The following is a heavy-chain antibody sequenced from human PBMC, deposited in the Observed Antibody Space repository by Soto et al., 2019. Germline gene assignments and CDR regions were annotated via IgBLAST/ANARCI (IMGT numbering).Heavy chain of an antibody. V-gene: IGHV3-48*01. Sequence: PGGSLRLSCAASGFTFSSYGMNWVRQAPGKGLEWVSFISATTSSIYYADSVKGRFTISRDNAKKSLYLQMNSLSAEDTAVYYCARNIGFDYWGQGTLVTVSS. CDR2: ISATTSSI. CDR1: GFTFSSYG. D-gene: IGHD3-16*02. CDR3: ARNIGFDY. J-gene: IGHJ4*02.